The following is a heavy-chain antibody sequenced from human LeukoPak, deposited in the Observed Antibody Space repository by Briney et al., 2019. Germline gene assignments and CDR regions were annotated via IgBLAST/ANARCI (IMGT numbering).Heavy chain of an antibody. J-gene: IGHJ5*02. CDR1: GGSISSYY. Sequence: SETLSLTCTVSGGSISSYYWSWIRQPPGKGLEWIGYIYYSGSTNYNPSLKSRVTISVDTSKNQFSLKLSSVTAADTAVYYCARLYGGIAAAGTGWFDPWGQGTLVTVSS. CDR2: IYYSGST. D-gene: IGHD6-13*01. CDR3: ARLYGGIAAAGTGWFDP. V-gene: IGHV4-59*01.